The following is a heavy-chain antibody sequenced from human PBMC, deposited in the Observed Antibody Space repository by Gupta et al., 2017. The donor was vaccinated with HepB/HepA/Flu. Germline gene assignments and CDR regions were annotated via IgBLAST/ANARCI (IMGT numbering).Heavy chain of an antibody. CDR2: IRVSGST. Sequence: LQLQESGQGMVRPSETPSLTCTVCDGSISRISYYWGWIRQPPGKGLEWIGNIRVSGSTYYNPAFKKRRTISVDTTKNQFSHMLSSGTAADTAVYYCAGWHLYCSGTSCPFDYWGQGTLVTVSS. V-gene: IGHV4-39*05. J-gene: IGHJ4*02. CDR1: DGSISRISYY. CDR3: AGWHLYCSGTSCPFDY. D-gene: IGHD2-2*01.